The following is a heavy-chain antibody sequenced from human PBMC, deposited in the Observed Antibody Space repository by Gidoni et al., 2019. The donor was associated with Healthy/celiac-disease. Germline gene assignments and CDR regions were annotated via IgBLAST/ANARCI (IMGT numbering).Heavy chain of an antibody. Sequence: EVQLVESGGGLVRPGGSLSLSCASSGFTFSSYAMSWVRQAPGKGLEWVSVISGSGGSTYYADSVKGRFTISRDNSKNTLYLQMNSLRAEDTAVYYCAKKGFSWEPKGYFDYWGQGTLVTVSS. CDR3: AKKGFSWEPKGYFDY. CDR2: ISGSGGST. V-gene: IGHV3-23*04. J-gene: IGHJ4*02. D-gene: IGHD1-26*01. CDR1: GFTFSSYA.